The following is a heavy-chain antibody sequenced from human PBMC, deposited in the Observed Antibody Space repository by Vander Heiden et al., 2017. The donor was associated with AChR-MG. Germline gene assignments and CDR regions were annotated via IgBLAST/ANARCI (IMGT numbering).Heavy chain of an antibody. Sequence: EVQLVESGGGLVKPGGCLRLSCAAFGFTFSSYRMNWVRQAPGKGLELVSSISSSISYRYYADSVKGRFTISRDNAKNSLYLQMNSLRAEDTAVYYCARDGGYDYGGNSDWFDPWGQGTLVTVSS. V-gene: IGHV3-21*01. D-gene: IGHD4-17*01. CDR3: ARDGGYDYGGNSDWFDP. J-gene: IGHJ5*02. CDR1: GFTFSSYR. CDR2: ISSSISYR.